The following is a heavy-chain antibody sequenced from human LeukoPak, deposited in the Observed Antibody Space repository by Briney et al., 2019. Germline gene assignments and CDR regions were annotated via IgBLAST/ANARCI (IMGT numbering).Heavy chain of an antibody. J-gene: IGHJ6*02. V-gene: IGHV4-34*01. CDR3: ASWTTVTAHGYYGMDV. CDR2: INHSGST. CDR1: GGSFSGYY. D-gene: IGHD4-17*01. Sequence: SETLSLTCAVYGGSFSGYYWSWIRQPPGKGLEWIGEINHSGSTNYNPSLKSRVTISVDTSKNQFSLKLSSVTAADTAVYYCASWTTVTAHGYYGMDVWGQGTTVTVSS.